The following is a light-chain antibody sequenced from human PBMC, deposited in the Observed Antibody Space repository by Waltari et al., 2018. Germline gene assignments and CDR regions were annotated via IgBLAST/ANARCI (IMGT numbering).Light chain of an antibody. Sequence: QSVLTQPPSMSGAPGQKVTIPCTGGSSNFGAGYDVHWYQQFPGSAPKLLIFGNTNRPPGVPGRFSGSRSGTSASLAIAGLQSEDEAVYYCQSYDSSLSASVFGGGTTLTVL. CDR3: QSYDSSLSASV. V-gene: IGLV1-40*01. CDR2: GNT. CDR1: SSNFGAGYD. J-gene: IGLJ3*02.